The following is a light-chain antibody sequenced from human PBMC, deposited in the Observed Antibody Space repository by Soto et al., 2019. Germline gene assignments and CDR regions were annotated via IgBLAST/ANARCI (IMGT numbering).Light chain of an antibody. Sequence: AIRMTQSPSSFSSSTGDRVTITCRASQGINSYLAWYQQKPGKAPQLLIYAASTLQSGVPSRFSGSGSGTDFTLTISCLQSEDFATYYCQQYSSYPLTFGQGNKVEVK. CDR2: AAS. V-gene: IGKV1-8*01. CDR1: QGINSY. CDR3: QQYSSYPLT. J-gene: IGKJ1*01.